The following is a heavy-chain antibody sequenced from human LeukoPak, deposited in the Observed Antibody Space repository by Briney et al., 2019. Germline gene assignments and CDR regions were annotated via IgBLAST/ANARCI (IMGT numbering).Heavy chain of an antibody. CDR3: ARETPPVRGVTGPYYGMDV. CDR1: GYTFTSYY. V-gene: IGHV1-46*01. CDR2: INPSGGST. D-gene: IGHD3-10*02. J-gene: IGHJ6*02. Sequence: GASVKVSCKASGYTFTSYYMHWARQAPGQGLEWMGIINPSGGSTSYAQKFQGRVTMTRDTSTSTVYMELSSLRSEDTAVYYCARETPPVRGVTGPYYGMDVWGQGTTVTVSS.